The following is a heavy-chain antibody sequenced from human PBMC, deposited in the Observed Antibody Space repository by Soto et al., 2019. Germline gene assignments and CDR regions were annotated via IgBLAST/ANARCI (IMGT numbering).Heavy chain of an antibody. Sequence: SETLSLTCAVSGGSTSDKSYFWGWVRQSPGKGLEWIGSMYYSGSSYYNPSLKSRVAISVDTSKNQFSLKLRSVTAADTAVYFCARQRLLRLKPDFDIWGQGTLVTVSS. CDR1: GGSTSDKSYF. D-gene: IGHD2-21*02. J-gene: IGHJ4*02. V-gene: IGHV4-39*01. CDR2: MYYSGSS. CDR3: ARQRLLRLKPDFDI.